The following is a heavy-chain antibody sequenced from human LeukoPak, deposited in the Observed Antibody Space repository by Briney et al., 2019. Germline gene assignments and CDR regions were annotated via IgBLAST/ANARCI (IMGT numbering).Heavy chain of an antibody. CDR1: GFTFGDYS. V-gene: IGHV3-74*03. CDR2: INGDGSST. D-gene: IGHD4-23*01. CDR3: AKGGTTVVDY. Sequence: GRSLRLSCTASGFTFGDYSMTWFRQAPGKGLVWVSRINGDGSSTTYADSVKGRFTISRDNAKNTLYLQMNSLRAEDTAVYYCAKGGTTVVDYWGQGTLVTVSS. J-gene: IGHJ4*02.